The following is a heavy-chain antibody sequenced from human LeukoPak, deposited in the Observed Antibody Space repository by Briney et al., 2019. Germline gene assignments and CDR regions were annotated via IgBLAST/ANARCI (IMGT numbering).Heavy chain of an antibody. D-gene: IGHD3-10*01. V-gene: IGHV3-23*01. CDR1: GFTFSNYA. Sequence: GGSLRLSCAASGFTFSNYAMNWVRQAPGKGLEWVSDISGSGRSIYYGDSFQGRFTISRDNSKNTVYHQMNSLRAEDTAIYYCAKGVRPYGDYFDYWGQGTLVTVSS. CDR3: AKGVRPYGDYFDY. CDR2: ISGSGRSI. J-gene: IGHJ4*02.